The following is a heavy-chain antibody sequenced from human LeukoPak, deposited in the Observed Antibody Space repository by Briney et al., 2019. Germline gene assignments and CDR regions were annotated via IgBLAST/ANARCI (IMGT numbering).Heavy chain of an antibody. CDR1: GFTFSSYS. Sequence: GGSLRLSCAASGFTFSSYSMNWVRQAPGKGLGWVSSISSSSSYIYYADSVKGRFTISRDNSKSTVYLQMNSLRPEDTAVYYCARPSPPGDGYNPCDYWGPGALVIVSS. CDR3: ARPSPPGDGYNPCDY. CDR2: ISSSSSYI. J-gene: IGHJ4*02. D-gene: IGHD5-24*01. V-gene: IGHV3-21*01.